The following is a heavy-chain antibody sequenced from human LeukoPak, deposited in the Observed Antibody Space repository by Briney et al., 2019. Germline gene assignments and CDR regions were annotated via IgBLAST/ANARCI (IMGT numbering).Heavy chain of an antibody. V-gene: IGHV3-11*01. CDR1: GFTFSDYY. CDR3: ARVRLVTYYDYYYMDV. Sequence: PGGSLRLSCAASGFTFSDYYMSWIRQAPGKGLEWVSYISSSGSTIYYADSVKGRFTISRDNAKNSLYLQMNSLRAEDTAVYYCARVRLVTYYDYYYMDVWGKGTTVTVSS. D-gene: IGHD4-23*01. CDR2: ISSSGSTI. J-gene: IGHJ6*03.